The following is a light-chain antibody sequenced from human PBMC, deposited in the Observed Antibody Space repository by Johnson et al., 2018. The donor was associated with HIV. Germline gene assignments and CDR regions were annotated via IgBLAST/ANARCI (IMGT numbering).Light chain of an antibody. V-gene: IGLV1-51*01. J-gene: IGLJ1*01. Sequence: QSVLTQPPSVSAAPGQKVTISCSGSSSNIGNNYVSWYQQVPGTAPKLLIYDNNKRPSGIPDRFSGSKSGTSATLGITGLQTGDEADCYCGTWDSSLSVPGLGSGTKVPVL. CDR1: SSNIGNNY. CDR3: GTWDSSLSVPG. CDR2: DNN.